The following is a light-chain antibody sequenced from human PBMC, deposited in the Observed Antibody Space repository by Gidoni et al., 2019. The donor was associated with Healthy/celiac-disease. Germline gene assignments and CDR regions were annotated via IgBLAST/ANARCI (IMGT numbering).Light chain of an antibody. J-gene: IGKJ3*01. CDR1: QGIRNF. Sequence: DIQMTQSPSSMSASVGARVTITCRASQGIRNFLAWYQQKPGKVPKLLIYAASTLQSGVPSRFSGSGSGTDFTLTISSLQPEDVATYYCQKYNSAPEGFTFGPGTKVDIK. V-gene: IGKV1-27*01. CDR2: AAS. CDR3: QKYNSAPEGFT.